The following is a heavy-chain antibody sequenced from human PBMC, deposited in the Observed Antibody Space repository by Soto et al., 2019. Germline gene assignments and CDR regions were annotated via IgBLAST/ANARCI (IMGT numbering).Heavy chain of an antibody. Sequence: QVQLVQSGAEVKKPGASVKVSCKVSGYTLTELSMHWVRQAPGKGLEWRGGFDPEDGETIYAQKFQGRVTMTEDTSTDTAYMELSSLRSEDTAVYYCATCLPLRRYDFWSGSLTNWFDPWGQGTLFTVSS. V-gene: IGHV1-24*01. CDR1: GYTLTELS. J-gene: IGHJ5*02. CDR2: FDPEDGET. D-gene: IGHD3-3*01. CDR3: ATCLPLRRYDFWSGSLTNWFDP.